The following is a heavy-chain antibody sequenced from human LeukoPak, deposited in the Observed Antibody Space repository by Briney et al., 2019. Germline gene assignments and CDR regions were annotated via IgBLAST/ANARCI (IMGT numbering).Heavy chain of an antibody. V-gene: IGHV1-8*01. Sequence: ASVKVSCKASGYTFTSYDINWVRQATGQGLEWMGWMNPNSGNTGYVQKFQGRVTMTRNTSISTAYMELSSLRSEDTAVYYCARGRRRVPAAISHWGQGTLVTVSS. D-gene: IGHD2-2*01. CDR2: MNPNSGNT. CDR3: ARGRRRVPAAISH. CDR1: GYTFTSYD. J-gene: IGHJ4*02.